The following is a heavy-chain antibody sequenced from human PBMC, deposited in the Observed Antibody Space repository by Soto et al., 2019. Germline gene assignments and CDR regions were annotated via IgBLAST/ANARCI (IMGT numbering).Heavy chain of an antibody. D-gene: IGHD3-3*01. CDR2: INSDGSST. J-gene: IGHJ6*02. CDR1: GFTFSSYW. CDR3: ARYYDFWSGPQILRPYYYYGMDV. Sequence: GGSLRLSCAASGFTFSSYWMHWVRQAPGKGLVWVSRINSDGSSTSYADSVKGRFTISRDNAKNTLYLQMNSLRAEDTAVYYCARYYDFWSGPQILRPYYYYGMDVWGQGTTVTVSS. V-gene: IGHV3-74*01.